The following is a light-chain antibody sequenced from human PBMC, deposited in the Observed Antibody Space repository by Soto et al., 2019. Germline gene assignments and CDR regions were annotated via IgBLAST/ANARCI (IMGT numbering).Light chain of an antibody. CDR1: NIDVGAYDS. V-gene: IGLV2-8*01. Sequence: QSALTQPASVSGSPGQSTTISCTGTNIDVGAYDSVSWYQQHLGKAPKLIIYEVSQRPSGVPDRFSGSKSGNTASLTVSGLQTEDEADYYCSAYAGSNNFVFGSGTKLTVL. CDR3: SAYAGSNNFV. CDR2: EVS. J-gene: IGLJ1*01.